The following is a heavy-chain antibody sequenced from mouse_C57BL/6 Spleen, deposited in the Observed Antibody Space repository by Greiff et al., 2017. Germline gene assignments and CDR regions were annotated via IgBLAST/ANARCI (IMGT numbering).Heavy chain of an antibody. D-gene: IGHD1-1*01. J-gene: IGHJ2*01. CDR1: GFTFSDYG. CDR3: AREGPFITTSSLDY. CDR2: ISSGSSTI. V-gene: IGHV5-17*01. Sequence: EVKVVESGGGLVKPGGSLKLSCAASGFTFSDYGMHWVRQAPEKGLEWVAYISSGSSTIYYADTVKGRFTISRDNAKNTLFLQMTSLRSEDTAMYYCAREGPFITTSSLDYWGQGTTLTVSS.